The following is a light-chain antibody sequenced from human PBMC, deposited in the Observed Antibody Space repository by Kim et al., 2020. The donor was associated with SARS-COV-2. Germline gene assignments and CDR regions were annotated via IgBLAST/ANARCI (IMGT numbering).Light chain of an antibody. CDR3: QQLDSYPLP. CDR2: AAS. J-gene: IGKJ4*01. CDR1: QDISNH. Sequence: DIQLTQSPSFLSASLGDRVTITCRASQDISNHLAWYQQKPGKAPRLLIFAASTLQSGVPLGFSGSGSGTEFTLTISSLQPGDFATYYCQQLDSYPLPFGGGTKVDIK. V-gene: IGKV1-9*01.